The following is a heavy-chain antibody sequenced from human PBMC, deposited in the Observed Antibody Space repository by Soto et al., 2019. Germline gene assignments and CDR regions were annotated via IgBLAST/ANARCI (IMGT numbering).Heavy chain of an antibody. CDR1: GYNFANYW. Sequence: SESLKISCKGPGYNFANYWIGWVRQMPGKGLEWMAIIFPANFDAKYSPSFQGQVTISVDKSINTAYLQWNSLKASDTATYYCVSPAGATTFDDFDVWGQGTVVTVSS. D-gene: IGHD1-26*01. J-gene: IGHJ3*01. CDR2: IFPANFDA. V-gene: IGHV5-51*01. CDR3: VSPAGATTFDDFDV.